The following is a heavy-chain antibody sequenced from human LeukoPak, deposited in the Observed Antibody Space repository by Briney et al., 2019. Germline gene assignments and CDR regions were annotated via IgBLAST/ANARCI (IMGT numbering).Heavy chain of an antibody. J-gene: IGHJ4*02. CDR3: ARQGLQNSNYYGSGSFSFDY. CDR1: GYSISSGYY. Sequence: PSETLSLTCTVSGYSISSGYYWGWIRQPPGKGLEWIGSIYHSGSTYYNPSLKSRVTISVDTSKNQFSLKLSSVTAADTAVYYCARQGLQNSNYYGSGSFSFDYWGQGTLVTVSS. D-gene: IGHD3-10*01. CDR2: IYHSGST. V-gene: IGHV4-38-2*02.